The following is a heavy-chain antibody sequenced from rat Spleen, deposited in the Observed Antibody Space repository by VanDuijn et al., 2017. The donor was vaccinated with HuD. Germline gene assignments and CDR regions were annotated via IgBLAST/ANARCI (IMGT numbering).Heavy chain of an antibody. CDR2: ISFDGTTT. V-gene: IGHV5-29*01. J-gene: IGHJ2*01. CDR1: GFTFNDYY. Sequence: EVQLVESGGGLVQPGRSLKLSCAASGFTFNDYYMAWVRQAPTKGLEWVATISFDGTTTYYRDSVKGRFTISRDNAKSTLSLQMDSLRSEDTATYYCARRHYGYTDYFDYWGQGVMVTVSS. D-gene: IGHD1-4*01. CDR3: ARRHYGYTDYFDY.